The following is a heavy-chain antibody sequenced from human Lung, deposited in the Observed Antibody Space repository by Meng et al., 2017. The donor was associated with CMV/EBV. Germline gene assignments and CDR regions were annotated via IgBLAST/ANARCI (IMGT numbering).Heavy chain of an antibody. CDR3: ARSILSNGFDAVDI. D-gene: IGHD2/OR15-2a*01. CDR2: IYSGGTT. Sequence: GGSXRLSCEASGFIVSSTYMSWVRQAPGKGLEWVSVIYSGGTTFKANSVKGRFTISRDNSKNTLFLQMNRLRAEDTAVYYCARSILSNGFDAVDIWGQETMVTVSS. J-gene: IGHJ3*02. CDR1: GFIVSSTY. V-gene: IGHV3-53*01.